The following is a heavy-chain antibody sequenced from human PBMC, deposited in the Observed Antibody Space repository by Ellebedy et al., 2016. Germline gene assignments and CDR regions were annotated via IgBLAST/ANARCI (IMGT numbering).Heavy chain of an antibody. CDR1: GFSVSSNY. Sequence: GESLKISCAASGFSVSSNYLSWVRQAPGKGLEWVANIHRDGSAKHYVDSVEGRYTISRDDAKNSLYLQMDSLRAEDTAIYYCAKCRHINGCLLDYWGQGTLVTVSS. V-gene: IGHV3-7*03. D-gene: IGHD6-19*01. J-gene: IGHJ4*02. CDR2: IHRDGSAK. CDR3: AKCRHINGCLLDY.